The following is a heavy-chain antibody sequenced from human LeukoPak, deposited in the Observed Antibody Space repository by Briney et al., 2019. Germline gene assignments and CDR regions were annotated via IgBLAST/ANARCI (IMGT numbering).Heavy chain of an antibody. Sequence: PSETLSLTCAVYGGSFSGYYWSWIRQPPGKGLEWNGEINHSGSTNYNTSLKSRVTIPVDTSKNQFSLKLSSVTAADTAVYYCARGIGTTGTTWYNWFDPWGQGTLVTVSS. CDR3: ARGIGTTGTTWYNWFDP. J-gene: IGHJ5*02. CDR1: GGSFSGYY. V-gene: IGHV4-34*01. CDR2: INHSGST. D-gene: IGHD1-1*01.